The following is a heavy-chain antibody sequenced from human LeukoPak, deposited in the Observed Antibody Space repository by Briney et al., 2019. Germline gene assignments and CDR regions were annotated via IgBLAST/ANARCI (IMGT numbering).Heavy chain of an antibody. J-gene: IGHJ6*03. CDR3: SRSHDYGGLYFYYYMDV. D-gene: IGHD4-23*01. CDR1: GGSISSRSDY. CDR2: LDSSGST. V-gene: IGHV4-39*01. Sequence: PSESLSLTCTVSGGSISSRSDYWGWIRQTPGKGLEWIGNLDSSGSTYYNPALKSRVTISVGTSKNQFSLNLRSVTAADTARYFCSRSHDYGGLYFYYYMDVWGKGTTVSVS.